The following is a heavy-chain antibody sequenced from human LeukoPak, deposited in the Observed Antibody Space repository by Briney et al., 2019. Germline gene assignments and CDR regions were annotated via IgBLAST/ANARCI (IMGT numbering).Heavy chain of an antibody. CDR1: GGYISSSSYY. J-gene: IGHJ4*02. D-gene: IGHD1-26*01. CDR2: IYYSGST. Sequence: PSETLSLTCTVSGGYISSSSYYWGWIRQPPGTGLEWIGSIYYSGSTYYNPSLKSRVTISVDTSKNQFSLKLSSVTAADTAVYYCARQSSSGSYWGQGTLVTVSS. V-gene: IGHV4-39*01. CDR3: ARQSSSGSY.